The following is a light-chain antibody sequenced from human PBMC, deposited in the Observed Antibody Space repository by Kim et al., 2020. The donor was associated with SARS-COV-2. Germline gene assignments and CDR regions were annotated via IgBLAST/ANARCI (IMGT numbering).Light chain of an antibody. Sequence: ASVGGRVTITGLASQSISSYLSWYQQKPGKAPKLLIYAASSLQSGVPSRFSGSGSGTEFTLTISSLQLEDFATYYCQQNYSTPPTFGQGTKVDIK. V-gene: IGKV1-39*01. CDR2: AAS. CDR1: QSISSY. CDR3: QQNYSTPPT. J-gene: IGKJ1*01.